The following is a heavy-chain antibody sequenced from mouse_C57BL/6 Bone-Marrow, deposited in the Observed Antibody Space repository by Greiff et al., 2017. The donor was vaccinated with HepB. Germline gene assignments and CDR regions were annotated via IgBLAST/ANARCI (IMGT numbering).Heavy chain of an antibody. D-gene: IGHD1-1*01. CDR2: IYPGDGDT. J-gene: IGHJ4*01. V-gene: IGHV1-82*01. Sequence: VQWVESGPELVKPGASVKISRKASGYAFSSSWMNWVKQRPGKGLEWIGRIYPGDGDTNYNGKFKGKATLTADKSSSTAYMQLSSLTSEDSAVYFCARTIYYYGSSYFYYAMDYWGQGTSVTVSS. CDR1: GYAFSSSW. CDR3: ARTIYYYGSSYFYYAMDY.